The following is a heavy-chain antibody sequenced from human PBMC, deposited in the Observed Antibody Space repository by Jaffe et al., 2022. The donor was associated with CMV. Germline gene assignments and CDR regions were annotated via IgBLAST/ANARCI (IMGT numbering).Heavy chain of an antibody. CDR3: AKDYYDNTVGAFDS. J-gene: IGHJ4*02. CDR2: VSYDIDNK. V-gene: IGHV3-30*18. D-gene: IGHD3-22*01. Sequence: QVQLVESGGGVVQPGRSLRLSCAASGFTFSNYAMHWVRQAPGKGLEWVAIVSYDIDNKYYADSVKGRFTISRDNSKNTVYLQMNSLITDDTAVYYCAKDYYDNTVGAFDSWGQGTLVTVSS. CDR1: GFTFSNYA.